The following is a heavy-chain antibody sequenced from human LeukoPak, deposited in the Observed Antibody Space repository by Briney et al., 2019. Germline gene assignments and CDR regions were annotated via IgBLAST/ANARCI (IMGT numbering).Heavy chain of an antibody. D-gene: IGHD6-6*01. V-gene: IGHV1-46*01. CDR1: GYTFTSYY. CDR3: ARDRSDSSSSRGDFDY. Sequence: ASVKVSCKASGYTFTSYYMHWVRQAPGQGLEWMGIINPSGGSTSYAQKFQGRVTVTRDTSTSTVYMELSSLRSEDTAVYYCARDRSDSSSSRGDFDYWGQGTLVTVSS. CDR2: INPSGGST. J-gene: IGHJ4*02.